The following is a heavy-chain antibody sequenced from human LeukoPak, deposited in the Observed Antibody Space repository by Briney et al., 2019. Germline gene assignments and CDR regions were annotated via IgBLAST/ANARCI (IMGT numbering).Heavy chain of an antibody. J-gene: IGHJ6*02. D-gene: IGHD3-3*01. CDR1: GFIFSSYW. CDR3: ARVNFWSGYTYYYYYGMDV. Sequence: GGSLRLSCAASGFIFSSYWMSWVRQAPGKGLEWVANIKQDGSEKYYVDSVKGRFTISRDNAKNSLYLQMNSLRAEDTAVYYCARVNFWSGYTYYYYYGMDVWGQGTTVTVSS. V-gene: IGHV3-7*03. CDR2: IKQDGSEK.